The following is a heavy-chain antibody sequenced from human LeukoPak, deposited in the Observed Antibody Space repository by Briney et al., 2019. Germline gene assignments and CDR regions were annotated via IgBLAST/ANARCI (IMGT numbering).Heavy chain of an antibody. CDR2: ISGSGDST. Sequence: PGGSLRLSCAASGFTFSSYAMNWVRQAPGKELEWVSLISGSGDSTDYADSVKGRFTISRDNSKNTLYLQINSLRADDTAVYYCAKRAVAGTGRGFDIWGQGTLVTVSS. J-gene: IGHJ3*02. D-gene: IGHD6-19*01. V-gene: IGHV3-23*01. CDR3: AKRAVAGTGRGFDI. CDR1: GFTFSSYA.